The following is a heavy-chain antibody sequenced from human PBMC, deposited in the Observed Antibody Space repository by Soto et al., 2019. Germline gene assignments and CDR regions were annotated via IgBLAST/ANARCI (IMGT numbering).Heavy chain of an antibody. V-gene: IGHV4-31*03. CDR1: GGSISSGGYY. CDR2: IYYSGST. CDR3: ARERITMVRGVIMDAHHGYYYYYYMDV. J-gene: IGHJ6*03. Sequence: PSETLSLTCTVSGGSISSGGYYWSWIRQHPGKGLEWIGYIYYSGSTYYNPSLKSRVTISVDTSKNQFSLKLSSVTAADTAVYYCARERITMVRGVIMDAHHGYYYYYYMDVWGKGTTVTVSS. D-gene: IGHD3-10*01.